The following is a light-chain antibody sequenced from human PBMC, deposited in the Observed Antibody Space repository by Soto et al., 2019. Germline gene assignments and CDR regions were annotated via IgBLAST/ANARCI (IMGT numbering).Light chain of an antibody. CDR1: SSDVGGYSL. CDR3: YTYAGGSTYL. Sequence: QSALTQPASVSGSPGQSITISCTGTSSDVGGYSLLSWYQHHPGKAPKLIIYEDIKGPSGVSNRFSGSKSGNTASLRISGLQAEDEADYYCYTYAGGSTYLFGTGTKVTVL. CDR2: EDI. J-gene: IGLJ1*01. V-gene: IGLV2-23*01.